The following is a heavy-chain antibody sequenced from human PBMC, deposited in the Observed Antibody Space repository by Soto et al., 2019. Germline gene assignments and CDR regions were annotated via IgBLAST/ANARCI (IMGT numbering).Heavy chain of an antibody. Sequence: QVQLQESGPGLVKPSETLSLTCTVSGCYISSNFWSWIRQPAGKGLEWIGRINTIGTTNYNPSLKSRVTMSVDTSKNQFSLKLNSVTAADTAVYYCARDVRWDRGLDVWGQGTTVTVSS. V-gene: IGHV4-4*07. CDR1: GCYISSNF. CDR3: ARDVRWDRGLDV. CDR2: INTIGTT. J-gene: IGHJ6*02. D-gene: IGHD1-26*01.